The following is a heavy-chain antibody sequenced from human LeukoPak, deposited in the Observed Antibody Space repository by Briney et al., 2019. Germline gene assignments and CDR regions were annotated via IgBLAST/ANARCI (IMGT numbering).Heavy chain of an antibody. D-gene: IGHD2-15*01. J-gene: IGHJ5*02. CDR2: ISAYNGNT. CDR3: ARDPNTGYCSGGSCYSGAGNWFDP. V-gene: IGHV1-18*01. Sequence: ASVKVSCKASGYTFTSYGISWVRQAPGQGLEWMGRISAYNGNTNYAQKLQGRVTMTTDTSTSTAYMELRSLRSDDTAVYYCARDPNTGYCSGGSCYSGAGNWFDPWGQGTLVTVSS. CDR1: GYTFTSYG.